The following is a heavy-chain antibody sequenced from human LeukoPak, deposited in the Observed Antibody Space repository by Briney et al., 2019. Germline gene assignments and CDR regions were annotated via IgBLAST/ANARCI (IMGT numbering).Heavy chain of an antibody. D-gene: IGHD2-8*01. J-gene: IGHJ4*02. CDR3: ATSNDAKIAPFDH. V-gene: IGHV4-4*09. CDR2: VNTKGET. CDR1: GVSMSAFQ. Sequence: SETLSLTCTVSGVSMSAFQWSWVRQSPEKGLEWIGCVNTKGETNYNPSLKSRVITSVDTSKSQFSLRLTSVAAADTAVYYCATSNDAKIAPFDHWGQGALVTVSS.